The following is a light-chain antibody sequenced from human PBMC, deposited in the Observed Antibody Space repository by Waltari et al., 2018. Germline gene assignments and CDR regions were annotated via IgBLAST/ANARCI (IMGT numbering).Light chain of an antibody. CDR2: YAN. CDR3: QQSRQWPRRT. Sequence: EIVMTQSPVTMSVSPGEGVTLSCTASESVGTDVAWYRHKPGQPPRLLIYYANARATGVPARISGSVSGTDFTLTISSLEPEDFAFYYCQQSRQWPRRTFGQGTKLEI. J-gene: IGKJ2*01. CDR1: ESVGTD. V-gene: IGKV3D-15*01.